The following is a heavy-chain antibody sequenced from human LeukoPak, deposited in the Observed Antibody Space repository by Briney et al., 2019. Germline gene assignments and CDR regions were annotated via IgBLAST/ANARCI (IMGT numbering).Heavy chain of an antibody. Sequence: PGGSLRLSCAASGFTFNSYWMTWVRQAPGKGLEWVANIKKDGSEKYYVDSVKGRFTVSRDNTKNSMSLQMNSLRAEDTAVYYCARGAQGDFWGQGTLVTVSS. V-gene: IGHV3-7*01. CDR3: ARGAQGDF. J-gene: IGHJ4*02. CDR1: GFTFNSYW. CDR2: IKKDGSEK.